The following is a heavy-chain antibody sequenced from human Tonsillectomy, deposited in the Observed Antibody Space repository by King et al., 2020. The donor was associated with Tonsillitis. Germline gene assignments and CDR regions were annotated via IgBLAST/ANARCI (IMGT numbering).Heavy chain of an antibody. J-gene: IGHJ4*02. Sequence: VQLQESGPGLVKPSQTLSLTCTVSGGSISSGGYYWSWIRQHPGKVLEGIGYIYYRGSTYYNPSLKSRVTISVDTSKNQFSLKLSSVTAADTAVYYCARQLRVVVAAFDYWGQGTLVTVSS. CDR1: GGSISSGGYY. D-gene: IGHD2-15*01. CDR3: ARQLRVVVAAFDY. CDR2: IYYRGST. V-gene: IGHV4-31*03.